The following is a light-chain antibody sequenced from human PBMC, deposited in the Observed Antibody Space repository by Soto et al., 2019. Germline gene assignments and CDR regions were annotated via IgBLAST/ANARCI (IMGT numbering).Light chain of an antibody. CDR1: QSISSW. J-gene: IGKJ4*01. Sequence: DIQMTQSPSTLSASVGDRVTITCRASQSISSWLAWYQQKPGKAPKLLIYDASSLESGVPSRFSGSGSGTEFTLTISSLQPDDFATYYCQQYNSYSRGVTFGGGTKVDIK. CDR3: QQYNSYSRGVT. CDR2: DAS. V-gene: IGKV1-5*01.